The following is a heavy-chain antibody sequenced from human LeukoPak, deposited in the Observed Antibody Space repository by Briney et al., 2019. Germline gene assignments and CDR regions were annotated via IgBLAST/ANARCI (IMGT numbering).Heavy chain of an antibody. CDR1: GFTFSSYE. Sequence: GSLRLSCAASGFTFSSYEMNWVRQAPGKGLEWVSYISSSGSTIYYADSVKGRFTISRDNAKNSLYLQMNSLRAEDTAVYYCARVSGTVTLPLDYWGQGTLVTVSS. CDR2: ISSSGSTI. J-gene: IGHJ4*02. V-gene: IGHV3-48*03. D-gene: IGHD4-17*01. CDR3: ARVSGTVTLPLDY.